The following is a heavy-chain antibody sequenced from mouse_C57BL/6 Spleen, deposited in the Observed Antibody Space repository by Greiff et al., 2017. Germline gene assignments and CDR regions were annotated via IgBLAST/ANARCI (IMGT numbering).Heavy chain of an antibody. J-gene: IGHJ1*03. D-gene: IGHD2-2*01. CDR1: GYTFTSYW. CDR2: IHPNSGST. CDR3: AGEVTTVPHWYFDV. V-gene: IGHV1-64*01. Sequence: QVQLQQPGAELVKPGASVKLSCKASGYTFTSYWMPWVKQRPGQGLEWIGMIHPNSGSTNYNEKFKSKATLTVDKSSSTAYMQLSSLTSEDSAVYYCAGEVTTVPHWYFDVWGTGTTVTVSS.